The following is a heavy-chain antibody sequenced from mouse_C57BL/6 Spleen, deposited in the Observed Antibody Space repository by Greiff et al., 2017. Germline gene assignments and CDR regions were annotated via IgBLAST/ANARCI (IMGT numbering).Heavy chain of an antibody. D-gene: IGHD4-1*01. J-gene: IGHJ4*01. CDR2: IHPNSGST. CDR3: ASERGYWDEAMDY. Sequence: QVQLQQPGAELVKPGASVKLSCKASGYTFTSYWMHWVKQRPGQGLEWIGMIHPNSGSTNYNEKFKSKATLTVDKSSSTAYMQLSSLTSEDAAVYYCASERGYWDEAMDYWGKGTSVTVSS. CDR1: GYTFTSYW. V-gene: IGHV1-64*01.